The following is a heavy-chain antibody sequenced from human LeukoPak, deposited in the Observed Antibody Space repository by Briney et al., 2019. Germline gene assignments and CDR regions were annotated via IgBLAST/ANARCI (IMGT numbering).Heavy chain of an antibody. D-gene: IGHD2-21*02. CDR2: ISGSGGGT. Sequence: GGSLRLSCAASGFTFSSYAMNWVRQAPGKGLEWVSFISGSGGGTYYADSVRGRFTISRDDSKNTLYLLMNTLRAEDTALYFCAKVGGDSYFDYWGQGTLVTVSS. J-gene: IGHJ4*02. CDR1: GFTFSSYA. CDR3: AKVGGDSYFDY. V-gene: IGHV3-23*01.